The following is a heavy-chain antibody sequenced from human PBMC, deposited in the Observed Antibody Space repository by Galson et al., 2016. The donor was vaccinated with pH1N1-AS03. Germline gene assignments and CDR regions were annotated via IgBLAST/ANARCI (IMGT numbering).Heavy chain of an antibody. V-gene: IGHV1-46*01. CDR2: IDPSGGPT. Sequence: SVKVSCKASGYTLTRYYMHWVRQAPGQGLEWMGIIDPSGGPTTYAPKFQGRITITTDTSTSTVYMELVSLRSEVTAVYYCARRYYFDYWGQGTLVTVSS. D-gene: IGHD3-16*02. J-gene: IGHJ4*02. CDR3: ARRYYFDY. CDR1: GYTLTRYY.